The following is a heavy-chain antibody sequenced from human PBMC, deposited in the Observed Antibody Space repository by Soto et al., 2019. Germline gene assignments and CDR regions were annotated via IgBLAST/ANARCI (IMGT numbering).Heavy chain of an antibody. V-gene: IGHV3-23*01. CDR1: GFPFSRYA. CDR3: AKETAAIPAALCYYGMDV. J-gene: IGHJ6*02. Sequence: GGSLRLSCAESGFPFSRYAMSWVRQAPGKGLEWVSALSGSGGSTYYADSVKGRFTISRDNSKNTLYLQMNSLIAEDTAVYYCAKETAAIPAALCYYGMDVWGQGTTVTVSS. D-gene: IGHD2-2*02. CDR2: LSGSGGST.